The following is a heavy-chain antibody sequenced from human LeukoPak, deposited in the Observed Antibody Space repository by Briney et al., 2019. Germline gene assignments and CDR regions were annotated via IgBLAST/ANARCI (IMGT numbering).Heavy chain of an antibody. D-gene: IGHD2-2*03. CDR3: ARGRWMFDY. J-gene: IGHJ4*02. V-gene: IGHV1-2*02. Sequence: ASVKVSCKASGYTFTSYGISWVRQAPGQGLEWMGWINPNSGGTNYAQKFQGRVTMTRDTSISTAYMELSRLRSDDTVVYYCARGRWMFDYWGQGTLVTVSS. CDR1: GYTFTSYG. CDR2: INPNSGGT.